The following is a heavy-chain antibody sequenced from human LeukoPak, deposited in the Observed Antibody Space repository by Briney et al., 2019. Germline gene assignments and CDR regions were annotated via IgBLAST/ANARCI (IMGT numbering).Heavy chain of an antibody. CDR3: ARDLRVDRHSNWFDP. Sequence: KPSETLSLTCTVSGGSISSYYWSWIRQSPGKGLEWIGYIYYSGSTNYNPSLKSRVTISVDTSKNQFSLKLSSVTAADTAVYYCARDLRVDRHSNWFDPWGQGTLVTVSS. V-gene: IGHV4-59*01. CDR1: GGSISSYY. CDR2: IYYSGST. D-gene: IGHD3-10*01. J-gene: IGHJ5*02.